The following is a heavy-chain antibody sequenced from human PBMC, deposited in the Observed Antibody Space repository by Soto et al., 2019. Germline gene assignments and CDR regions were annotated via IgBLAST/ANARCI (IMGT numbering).Heavy chain of an antibody. D-gene: IGHD1-7*01. CDR2: ISGSGGST. CDR1: GFTFSSYA. J-gene: IGHJ4*02. V-gene: IGHV3-23*01. CDR3: AKDLGIGPIDWNYDY. Sequence: GGSLRLSCAASGFTFSSYAMSWVRQAPGKGLEWVSAISGSGGSTYYADSVKGRFTISRDNSKNALYLQMNSLRAEDTAVYYCAKDLGIGPIDWNYDYWGQGTLVTVSS.